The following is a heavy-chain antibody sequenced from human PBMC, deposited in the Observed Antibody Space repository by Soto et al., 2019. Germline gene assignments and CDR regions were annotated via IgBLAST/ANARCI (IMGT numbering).Heavy chain of an antibody. Sequence: GSLRLSCAASGFTFSSYGMHWVRQAPGKGLEWVAVISYDGSNKYYADSVKGRFTISRDNSKNTLYLQMNSLRAEDTAVYYCAKDVIAATSHNWFDPWGQGTLVTVSS. CDR1: GFTFSSYG. CDR3: AKDVIAATSHNWFDP. CDR2: ISYDGSNK. V-gene: IGHV3-30*18. J-gene: IGHJ5*02. D-gene: IGHD6-13*01.